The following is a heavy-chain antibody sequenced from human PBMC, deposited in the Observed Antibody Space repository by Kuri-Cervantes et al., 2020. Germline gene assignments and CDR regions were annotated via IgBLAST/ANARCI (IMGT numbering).Heavy chain of an antibody. V-gene: IGHV3-23*01. CDR1: GFTFSNYA. D-gene: IGHD6-19*01. CDR2: IRRSGGTT. J-gene: IGHJ4*02. CDR3: AKDSHSSGWYGVDY. Sequence: GESLKISCAASGFTFSNYAMTWVRQAPGKGLEWVSSIRRSGGTTNYAYSVMGQFTISKDNYKDTLYLQMNSLRAGDTAIYYFAKDSHSSGWYGVDYWGQGTLVTVSS.